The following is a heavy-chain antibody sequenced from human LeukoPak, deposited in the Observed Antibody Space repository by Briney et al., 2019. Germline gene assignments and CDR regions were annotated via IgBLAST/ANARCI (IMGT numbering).Heavy chain of an antibody. CDR1: GGSISSYY. V-gene: IGHV4-59*08. D-gene: IGHD3-10*01. J-gene: IGHJ3*02. CDR3: ARTGGSGSYYAFDI. CDR2: IYYSGST. Sequence: SETLSLTCTVSGGSISSYYWSWIRQPPGKGLEWIGYIYYSGSTNYNPSLKSRVTISVDTSKNQFSLKLSSVTAPDTAVYYCARTGGSGSYYAFDIWGQGTMVTVSS.